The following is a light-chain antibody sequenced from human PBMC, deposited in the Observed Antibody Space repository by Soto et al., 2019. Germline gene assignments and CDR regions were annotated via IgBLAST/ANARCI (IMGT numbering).Light chain of an antibody. CDR1: QGIRND. J-gene: IGKJ1*01. Sequence: DIQMTQSPSSLSASVGDRATITCRASQGIRNDLSWYQQKPGKAPKRLIYAASSLQGGVPSRFSGSGSGTEFTLTITSLQPEDFATYFCLLHKSYVWTFGQGTKVDIK. CDR2: AAS. V-gene: IGKV1-17*01. CDR3: LLHKSYVWT.